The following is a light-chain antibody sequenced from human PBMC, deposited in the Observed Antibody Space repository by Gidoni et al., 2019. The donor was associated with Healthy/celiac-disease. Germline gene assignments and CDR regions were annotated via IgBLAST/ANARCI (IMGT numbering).Light chain of an antibody. J-gene: IGKJ1*01. CDR1: QSVSSSY. CDR2: GAS. CDR3: QQYGSSQWT. V-gene: IGKV3-20*01. Sequence: EIVLTQSPGTLSLSPGERATLSCRASQSVSSSYLAWYQQKPGQAPRLLIYGASSRATGIPDRFSGSGSGTDFTLTISRLEPEDFALYYCQQYGSSQWTFXXXTKVEIK.